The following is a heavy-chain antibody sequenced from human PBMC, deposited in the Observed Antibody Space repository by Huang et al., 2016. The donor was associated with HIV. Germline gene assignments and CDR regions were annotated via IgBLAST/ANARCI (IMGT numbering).Heavy chain of an antibody. CDR2: LNPNMGKT. CDR1: GYNFSNYD. Sequence: QVQLVQSGPEVKKPGASVKVSCQTSGYNFSNYDINWVRQAPGQGLQWMGWLNPNMGKTAYGQNFQGRVTLTRSTSTGAAYMVLNSLTSQDTAVYYCARLTGGWYQDYWGQGTLVTVSS. CDR3: ARLTGGWYQDY. J-gene: IGHJ4*02. V-gene: IGHV1-8*01. D-gene: IGHD6-19*01.